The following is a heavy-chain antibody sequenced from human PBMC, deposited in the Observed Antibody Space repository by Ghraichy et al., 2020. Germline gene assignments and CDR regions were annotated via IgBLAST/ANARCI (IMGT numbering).Heavy chain of an antibody. CDR3: ARDHCSGGSCYPKKMNWFDP. J-gene: IGHJ5*02. Sequence: SETLSLTCAVYGGSFSGYYWSWIRQPPGKGLEWIGEINHSGSTNYNPSLKSRVTISVDTSKNQFSLKLSSVTAADTAVYYCARDHCSGGSCYPKKMNWFDPWGQGTLVTVSS. CDR1: GGSFSGYY. D-gene: IGHD2-15*01. CDR2: INHSGST. V-gene: IGHV4-34*01.